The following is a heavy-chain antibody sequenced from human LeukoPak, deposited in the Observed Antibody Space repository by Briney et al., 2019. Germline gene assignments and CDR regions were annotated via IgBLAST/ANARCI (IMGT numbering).Heavy chain of an antibody. CDR2: ISYDGSNK. CDR1: GFTFSSYA. D-gene: IGHD3-9*01. Sequence: AGGSLRLSCAAPGFTFSSYAMHWGRQAPRKGLEWVAVISYDGSNKYYADSVKGRFTISRDNSKNTLYLQMSSLRAEDTAVYYCARENNYDILTGFDYWGQGTLVTVSS. V-gene: IGHV3-30*04. J-gene: IGHJ4*02. CDR3: ARENNYDILTGFDY.